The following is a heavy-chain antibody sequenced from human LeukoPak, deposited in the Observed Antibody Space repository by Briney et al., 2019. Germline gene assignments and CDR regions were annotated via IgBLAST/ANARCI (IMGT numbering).Heavy chain of an antibody. J-gene: IGHJ3*02. V-gene: IGHV1-2*02. CDR3: ARAHRSGSYYFGLGGAFDI. D-gene: IGHD3-10*01. Sequence: AAVKVSCKASGYTFTGYYMHWVRQAPGQGLEWVGWINPNSGGTNYAQKFQGRVTMTRDTSISTAYMELSRLRSDDTAVYYCARAHRSGSYYFGLGGAFDIWGQETMVTVSS. CDR2: INPNSGGT. CDR1: GYTFTGYY.